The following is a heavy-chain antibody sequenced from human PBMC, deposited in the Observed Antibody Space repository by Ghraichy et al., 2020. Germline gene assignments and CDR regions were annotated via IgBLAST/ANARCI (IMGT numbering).Heavy chain of an antibody. CDR1: GYTFTGFY. CDR3: VSRLDVDDAFDI. Sequence: ASVKVSCKASGYTFTGFYMHWVRQSPGQRLEWMGFINPNSGGTNYAQQFQGRVTMTSDTSISTAYMELKSLRSDDTAVYYCVSRLDVDDAFDIWGQGTLVTVSS. J-gene: IGHJ3*02. CDR2: INPNSGGT. V-gene: IGHV1-2*02. D-gene: IGHD2-21*01.